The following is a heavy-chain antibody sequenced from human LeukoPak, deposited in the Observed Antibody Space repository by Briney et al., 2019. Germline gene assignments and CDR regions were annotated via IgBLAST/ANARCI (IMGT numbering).Heavy chain of an antibody. D-gene: IGHD6-13*01. CDR3: AKDGWSDSSSWAAFDY. CDR1: GFTFSSYG. V-gene: IGHV3-30*18. Sequence: GGSLRLSCAASGFTFSSYGMHWVRQAPGKGLEWVAVISYDGSNKYYADSVKGRFTFSRDNSKNTLYLQMNSLRAEDTAVYYCAKDGWSDSSSWAAFDYWGQGTLVTVSS. J-gene: IGHJ4*02. CDR2: ISYDGSNK.